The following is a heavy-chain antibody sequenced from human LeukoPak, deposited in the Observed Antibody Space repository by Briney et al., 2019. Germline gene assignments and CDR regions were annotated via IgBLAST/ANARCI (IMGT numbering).Heavy chain of an antibody. CDR3: AREDDWNYEDY. D-gene: IGHD1-7*01. Sequence: GGSLRLSCAASGFTFSNYWMSWVRQAPGKGLEWVANINQDGSEKYYVNSVKGRFTISRGNAKNSLYLQMNSLRAEDTAIYFCAREDDWNYEDYWGQGTLVTVSS. J-gene: IGHJ4*02. CDR1: GFTFSNYW. V-gene: IGHV3-7*01. CDR2: INQDGSEK.